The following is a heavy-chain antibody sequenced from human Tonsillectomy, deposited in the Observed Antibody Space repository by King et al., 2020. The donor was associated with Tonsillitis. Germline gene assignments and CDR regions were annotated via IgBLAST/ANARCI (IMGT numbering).Heavy chain of an antibody. CDR1: GFTFGEYG. CDR2: ISGGGFST. V-gene: IGHV3-23*04. CDR3: PRGYCSGGKCYYDAFDI. D-gene: IGHD2-15*01. J-gene: IGHJ3*02. Sequence: VQLVESGGGLARPGGSLRASCVVSGFTFGEYGMSWVRQAPGKGLEWVAAISGGGFSTYYAESVEGRFAISRDNSENTLYLQMNTLRAEDTAIYYCPRGYCSGGKCYYDAFDIWGQGTMLTVSS.